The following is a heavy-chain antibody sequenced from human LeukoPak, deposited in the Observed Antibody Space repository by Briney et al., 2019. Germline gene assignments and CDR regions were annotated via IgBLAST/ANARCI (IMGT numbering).Heavy chain of an antibody. CDR3: AREGYYDSSGYWAFDI. Sequence: SETLSLTCTVFGDSISSYYWSWIRQHPGKGLEWIGYIYYSGSTYYNPSLKSRVTISVDTSKNQFSLKLSSVTAADTAVYYCAREGYYDSSGYWAFDIWGQGTMVTVSS. CDR1: GDSISSYY. J-gene: IGHJ3*02. D-gene: IGHD3-22*01. V-gene: IGHV4-59*06. CDR2: IYYSGST.